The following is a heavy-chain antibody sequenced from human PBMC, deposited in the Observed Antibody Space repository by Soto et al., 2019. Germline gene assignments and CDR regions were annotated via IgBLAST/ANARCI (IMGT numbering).Heavy chain of an antibody. Sequence: SETLSLTCTVSGGSIYRSGYYWGWIRQPPGRGLEWIGNIDYNGVTYSNPSLKSRVTISRETSKNQFSLKLTSVTAADTALYYCGKVLVGATGHTDYDSWGRGTLVTVYS. D-gene: IGHD2-15*01. CDR2: IDYNGVT. CDR3: GKVLVGATGHTDYDS. J-gene: IGHJ4*02. CDR1: GGSIYRSGYY. V-gene: IGHV4-39*01.